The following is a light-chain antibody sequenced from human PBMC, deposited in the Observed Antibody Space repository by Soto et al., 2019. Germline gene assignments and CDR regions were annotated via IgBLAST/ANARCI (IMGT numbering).Light chain of an antibody. CDR3: QQYNNSPRT. CDR1: ESVSSS. Sequence: EIVMTQSPATLSVSPGERATLSCRASESVSSSLAWYQQKPGQAPRLLIYGASTRATGIPARFSGSGSGTEFTLTISSLHSEDFAVYYCQQYNNSPRTFGQGTKVEIK. CDR2: GAS. J-gene: IGKJ1*01. V-gene: IGKV3-15*01.